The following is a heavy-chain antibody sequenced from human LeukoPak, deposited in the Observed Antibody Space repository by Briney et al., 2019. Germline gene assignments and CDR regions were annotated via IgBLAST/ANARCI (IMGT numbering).Heavy chain of an antibody. CDR1: RFTFSTYA. V-gene: IGHV3-30*04. CDR2: ISYDGSNK. D-gene: IGHD6-13*01. CDR3: ANGGPIAAAGGFDY. Sequence: GGSLRLSCAASRFTFSTYAMHWVRQAPGKGLEWVAVISYDGSNKYYADSVKGRFTISRDNSKNTLYLQMNSLRAEDTAVYYCANGGPIAAAGGFDYWGQGTLVTVSS. J-gene: IGHJ4*02.